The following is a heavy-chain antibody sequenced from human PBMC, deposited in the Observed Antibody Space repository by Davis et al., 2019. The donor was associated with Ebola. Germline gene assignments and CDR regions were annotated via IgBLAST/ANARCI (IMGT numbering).Heavy chain of an antibody. D-gene: IGHD6-19*01. V-gene: IGHV3-33*01. J-gene: IGHJ4*02. CDR3: ARSWGSSGWWYFDY. Sequence: PGGSLRLSCAASGFTFSSYGMHWVRQAPGKGLEWVAVIWYDGSNKYYADSVKGRFTISRDNSKNTLYLQMNSLRAEDTAVYYCARSWGSSGWWYFDYWGQGTLVTVSS. CDR2: IWYDGSNK. CDR1: GFTFSSYG.